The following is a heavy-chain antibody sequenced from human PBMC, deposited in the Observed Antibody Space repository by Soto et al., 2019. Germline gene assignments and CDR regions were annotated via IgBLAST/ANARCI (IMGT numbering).Heavy chain of an antibody. J-gene: IGHJ4*02. V-gene: IGHV3-23*01. CDR1: GFTFSSYA. Sequence: EVQLLESGGGLVQNGGSLRLSCAASGFTFSSYAMSWVRQAPGKGLEWVSAISGSGGSTYYADSVKGRFTISRDNSKNTLYLQMNSLRAEDAAVYYCAKAGVKGEVVVVAATNAMHYWGQGTLVTVSS. CDR3: AKAGVKGEVVVVAATNAMHY. D-gene: IGHD2-15*01. CDR2: ISGSGGST.